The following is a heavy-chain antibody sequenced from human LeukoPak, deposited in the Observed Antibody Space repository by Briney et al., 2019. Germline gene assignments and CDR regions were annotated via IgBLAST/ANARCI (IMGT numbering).Heavy chain of an antibody. CDR3: ARSIAVAGTVY. D-gene: IGHD6-19*01. CDR2: ISSSSSYI. CDR1: GFTFSSYS. Sequence: GGSLRLSCASSGFTFSSYSMNWVRQAPGKGLEWVSSISSSSSYIYYADSVKGRFTISRDNAKNSLYLQMNSLRAEDTAVYYCARSIAVAGTVYWGQGTLVTVSS. V-gene: IGHV3-21*01. J-gene: IGHJ4*02.